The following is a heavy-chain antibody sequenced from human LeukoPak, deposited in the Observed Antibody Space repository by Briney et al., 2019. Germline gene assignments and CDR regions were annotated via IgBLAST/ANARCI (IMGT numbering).Heavy chain of an antibody. D-gene: IGHD6-19*01. CDR1: GGSFSGYY. V-gene: IGHV4-34*01. Sequence: PSETLSLTCAVYGGSFSGYYWSWIRQPPGKGLEWIGEINHSGSTNYNPSLKSRVTISVDTSKNQFSLKLSSVTAADTAVYCCARGPVAGTRRGGDYWGQGTLVTVSS. CDR3: ARGPVAGTRRGGDY. CDR2: INHSGST. J-gene: IGHJ4*02.